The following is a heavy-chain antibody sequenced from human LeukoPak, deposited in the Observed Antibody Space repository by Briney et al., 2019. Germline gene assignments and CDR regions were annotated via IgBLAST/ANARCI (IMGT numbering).Heavy chain of an antibody. CDR3: ARDRAAAGSYYYYGMDV. D-gene: IGHD6-13*01. CDR1: GGSVSSGSYY. Sequence: SETLSRTCTVSGGSVSSGSYYWSWIRQPPGKGLEWIGYIYYSGSTNYNPSLKSRVTISVDTSKNQFSLKLSSVTAADTAVYYCARDRAAAGSYYYYGMDVWGQGTTVTVSS. V-gene: IGHV4-61*01. J-gene: IGHJ6*02. CDR2: IYYSGST.